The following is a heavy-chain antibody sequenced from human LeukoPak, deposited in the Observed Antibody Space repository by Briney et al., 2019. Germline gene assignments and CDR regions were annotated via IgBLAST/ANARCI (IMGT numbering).Heavy chain of an antibody. V-gene: IGHV3-21*01. D-gene: IGHD3-22*01. Sequence: KPGGSLRLSCAASGFTFSSYSMNWVRQAPGKGLEWVSSISSSSSSYIYYADSVKGRFTISRDNAKNSMYLQMNSLRAEDTAVYYCARSRYYDSSGYHYYFDYWGQGTLVTVSS. CDR2: ISSSSSSYI. J-gene: IGHJ4*02. CDR1: GFTFSSYS. CDR3: ARSRYYDSSGYHYYFDY.